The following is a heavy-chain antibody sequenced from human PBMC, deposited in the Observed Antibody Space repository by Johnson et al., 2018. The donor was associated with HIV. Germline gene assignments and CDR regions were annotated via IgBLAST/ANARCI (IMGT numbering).Heavy chain of an antibody. J-gene: IGHJ3*01. CDR2: INGDGSEK. CDR1: GFTFGAYW. D-gene: IGHD2-8*01. CDR3: ARGHNGAFDV. Sequence: VQLVESGGGLVQPGGSLRLSCSASGFTFGAYWMSLVRQAPGNGLEWVANINGDGSEKFYVDSVKGRFTVSRDNAKNSLFLQMDSLRVEDTAVYYCARGHNGAFDVRGQGTVVTVSS. V-gene: IGHV3-7*03.